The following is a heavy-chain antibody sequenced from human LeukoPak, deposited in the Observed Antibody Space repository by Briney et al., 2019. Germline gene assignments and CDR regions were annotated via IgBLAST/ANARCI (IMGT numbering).Heavy chain of an antibody. Sequence: PGRSLRLSCAASGFTFSSYSMNWVRQAPGKGLEWVSSISSSSSYIYYADSVKGRFTISRDNAKNSLYLQMNSLRAEDTAVYYCARGDSLGTWIYGMDVWGQGTTVTVSS. V-gene: IGHV3-21*01. CDR1: GFTFSSYS. J-gene: IGHJ6*02. CDR2: ISSSSSYI. D-gene: IGHD5-12*01. CDR3: ARGDSLGTWIYGMDV.